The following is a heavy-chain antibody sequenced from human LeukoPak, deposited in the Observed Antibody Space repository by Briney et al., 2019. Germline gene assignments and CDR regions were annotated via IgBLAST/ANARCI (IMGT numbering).Heavy chain of an antibody. CDR2: ISGSGGST. CDR1: GFTLSSYA. V-gene: IGHV3-23*01. Sequence: PGGSLRLSCAASGFTLSSYAMSWVRQAPGKGLEWVSAISGSGGSTYYADSVKGRFTISRDNSKNTLYLQMNSLRAEDTAVYYCAKDLQDILTGYYIYYYYYYGMDVWGQGTTVTVSS. CDR3: AKDLQDILTGYYIYYYYYYGMDV. D-gene: IGHD3-9*01. J-gene: IGHJ6*02.